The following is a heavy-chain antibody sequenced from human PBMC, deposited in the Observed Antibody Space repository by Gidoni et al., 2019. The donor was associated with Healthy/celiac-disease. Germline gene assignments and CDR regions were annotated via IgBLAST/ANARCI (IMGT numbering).Heavy chain of an antibody. CDR2: MNPNSGNT. J-gene: IGHJ6*02. Sequence: QVQLVQSGAEVTTPGASVTVSCKASGYTFTSYDINWVRQATGQGLEWMGWMNPNSGNTGYAQKFQGRVTMTRNTSISTAYMELSSLRSEDTAVYYCARGLVVVTAIPSFGMDVWGQGTTVTVSS. D-gene: IGHD2-21*02. CDR1: GYTFTSYD. CDR3: ARGLVVVTAIPSFGMDV. V-gene: IGHV1-8*01.